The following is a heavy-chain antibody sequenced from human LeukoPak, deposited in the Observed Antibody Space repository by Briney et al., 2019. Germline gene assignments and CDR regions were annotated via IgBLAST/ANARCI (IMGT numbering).Heavy chain of an antibody. CDR1: GYSFTSYW. CDR2: IDPSDSYT. D-gene: IGHD6-13*01. J-gene: IGHJ4*02. CDR3: ARTNGYSSSWYVY. V-gene: IGHV5-10-1*01. Sequence: GESLKISCKGSGYSFTSYWISWVRQMPGKGLEWIGRIDPSDSYTNYSPSFQGHVTISADKSISTAYLQWSSLKASDTAMYYCARTNGYSSSWYVYWGQGTLVTVSS.